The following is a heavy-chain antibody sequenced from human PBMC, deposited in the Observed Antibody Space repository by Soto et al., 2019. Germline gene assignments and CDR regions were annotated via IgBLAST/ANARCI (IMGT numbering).Heavy chain of an antibody. Sequence: QVQLVQSGAEVKKPGASVKVSCKASGYTFTSYGISWVRQAPGQGLEWMGWISAYNGNTNYAKKLQGRVTMTTDTSTSTAYMELRSLRSDDTAVYYCAREASIAVAGTLSYYYYGMDVWGQGTTVTVSS. D-gene: IGHD6-19*01. CDR3: AREASIAVAGTLSYYYYGMDV. CDR2: ISAYNGNT. V-gene: IGHV1-18*01. J-gene: IGHJ6*02. CDR1: GYTFTSYG.